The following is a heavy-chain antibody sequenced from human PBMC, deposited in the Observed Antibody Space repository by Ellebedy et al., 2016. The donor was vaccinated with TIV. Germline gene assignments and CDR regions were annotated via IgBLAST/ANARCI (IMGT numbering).Heavy chain of an antibody. D-gene: IGHD3-10*01. CDR1: GFTFSSYW. CDR3: ARGYGSGTLGWFDP. J-gene: IGHJ5*02. Sequence: PGGSLRLSCAASGFTFSSYWMHWVRQAPGKGLVWVSGINSDGITTTYADSVKGRFTISRDNAKNTLYLQMNSLRAEDTAVYYCARGYGSGTLGWFDPWGQGTLVTVSS. CDR2: INSDGITT. V-gene: IGHV3-74*01.